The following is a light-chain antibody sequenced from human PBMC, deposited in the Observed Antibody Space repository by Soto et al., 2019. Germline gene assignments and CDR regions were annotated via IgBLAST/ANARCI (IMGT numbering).Light chain of an antibody. V-gene: IGLV4-69*01. CDR1: SGHSNYA. J-gene: IGLJ2*01. CDR2: LNSDGRH. Sequence: QPVLTQSPSASASLGASVKLTCTLSSGHSNYAIAWHQQQPEKGPRYLMKLNSDGRHSKGDGIPDRFSGSTSGAERYLTIASLQSADEADYDCQTWGTGIQVFGGGTKPPS. CDR3: QTWGTGIQV.